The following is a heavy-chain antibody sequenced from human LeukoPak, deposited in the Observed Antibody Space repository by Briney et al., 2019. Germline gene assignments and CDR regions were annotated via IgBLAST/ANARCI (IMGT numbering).Heavy chain of an antibody. CDR2: ISYDGSNK. CDR1: GFTFSSYA. Sequence: GGFLRLSCAASGFTFSSYAMHWVRQAPGKGLEWVAVISYDGSNKYYADSVKGRFTISRDNSKNTLYLQMNSLRAEDTAVYYCARTHSSGYYNYYYHYGMDVWGQGTTVTVSS. CDR3: ARTHSSGYYNYYYHYGMDV. D-gene: IGHD3-22*01. J-gene: IGHJ6*02. V-gene: IGHV3-30-3*01.